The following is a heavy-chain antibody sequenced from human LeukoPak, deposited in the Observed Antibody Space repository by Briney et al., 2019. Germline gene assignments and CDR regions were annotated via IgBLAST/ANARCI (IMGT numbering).Heavy chain of an antibody. CDR3: AREKLLGYSYGFVDY. V-gene: IGHV4-4*02. D-gene: IGHD5-18*01. CDR2: IYHSGIT. Sequence: PSETLSLTCTVSGGSISSSNWWSWVRQAPGKGLEWIEEIYHSGITNYNPSLKSRVTISVDKSKNQFSLKLSSVTAADTAVYYCAREKLLGYSYGFVDYWGQGTLVTVSS. J-gene: IGHJ4*02. CDR1: GGSISSSNW.